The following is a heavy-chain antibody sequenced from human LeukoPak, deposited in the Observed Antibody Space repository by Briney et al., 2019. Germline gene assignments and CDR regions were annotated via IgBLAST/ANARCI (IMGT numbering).Heavy chain of an antibody. CDR1: GYTFSGYY. Sequence: GASVKVSCKASGYTFSGYYMHWVRQAPGQGLEWMGWINPNSGGTNYAQKFQGRVTMTRDTSISTAYMELNRLRSDDTAVYYCARGRVVVPATLTYWGQGTLVTVSP. D-gene: IGHD2-2*01. J-gene: IGHJ4*02. V-gene: IGHV1-2*02. CDR2: INPNSGGT. CDR3: ARGRVVVPATLTY.